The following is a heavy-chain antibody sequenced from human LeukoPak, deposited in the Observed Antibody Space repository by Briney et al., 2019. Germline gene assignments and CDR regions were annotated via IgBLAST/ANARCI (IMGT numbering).Heavy chain of an antibody. CDR2: IWSNGNTK. D-gene: IGHD1-1*01. J-gene: IGHJ3*01. Sequence: PGGSLRLSCAASGFTFSSYGMHWVRQAPGKGLEWVAVIWSNGNTKYYADSVKGRFTVSRDTSKDTLYLQMNSLRVEDTAMYYCAREGPVSGTSPFDLWGQGTKVTISS. CDR3: AREGPVSGTSPFDL. V-gene: IGHV3-33*08. CDR1: GFTFSSYG.